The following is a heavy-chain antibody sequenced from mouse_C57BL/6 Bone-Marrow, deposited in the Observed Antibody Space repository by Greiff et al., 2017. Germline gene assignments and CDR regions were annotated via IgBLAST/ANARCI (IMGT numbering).Heavy chain of an antibody. J-gene: IGHJ4*01. Sequence: QVQLQQPGAELVKPGASVKMSCKASGYTFTSYWITWVKQRPGQGLEWIGDIYPGSGSTKYNEKFKGKATLTVDKSSSTAYMELRSLTSEDSAVYCCARCALFYHGMDYWGQGTSVTVSS. D-gene: IGHD6-1*01. V-gene: IGHV1-55*01. CDR3: ARCALFYHGMDY. CDR2: IYPGSGST. CDR1: GYTFTSYW.